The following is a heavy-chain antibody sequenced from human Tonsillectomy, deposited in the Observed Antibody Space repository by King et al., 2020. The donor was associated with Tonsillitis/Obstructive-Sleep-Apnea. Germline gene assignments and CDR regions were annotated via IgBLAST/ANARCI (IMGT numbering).Heavy chain of an antibody. V-gene: IGHV5-51*01. CDR1: GYSFTSYW. CDR3: ARQGAEGVVGTTAGAFDN. J-gene: IGHJ3*02. CDR2: IYPGDSDT. D-gene: IGHD1-26*01. Sequence: VQLVESGAEVKKPGESLKISCKGSGYSFTSYWIGWVRQMPGKGLEWMGIIYPGDSDTRYSPSFQGQVTISADKSISTAYLQWSSLKASDTAMYYCARQGAEGVVGTTAGAFDNWGQATMVTVSS.